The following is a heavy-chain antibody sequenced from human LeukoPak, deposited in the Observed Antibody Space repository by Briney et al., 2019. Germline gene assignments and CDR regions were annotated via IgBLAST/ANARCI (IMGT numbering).Heavy chain of an antibody. D-gene: IGHD4-11*01. CDR2: ISASGGST. J-gene: IGHJ4*02. V-gene: IGHV3-23*01. Sequence: GGSLRLSCAASGFTFSSYAMSWVRQAPGKGLEWVPAISASGGSTYYADSVKGRFAISRDNSKNTLLLQMNSLRVEDTAIYYCAKRLTVLGPYFDYWGRGTLVTVSS. CDR3: AKRLTVLGPYFDY. CDR1: GFTFSSYA.